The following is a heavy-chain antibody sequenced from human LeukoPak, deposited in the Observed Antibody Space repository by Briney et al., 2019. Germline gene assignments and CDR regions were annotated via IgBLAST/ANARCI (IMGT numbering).Heavy chain of an antibody. Sequence: SVKVSCKASGGTFSIYAISWVRQAPGQGGEWMGRIIPILGIANYAQKFQGRVTITADKSTSTAYMELSSLRSEDTAVYYCARDLAPSGSYWNYFDYWGQGTLVTVSS. CDR1: GGTFSIYA. V-gene: IGHV1-69*04. CDR2: IIPILGIA. D-gene: IGHD1-26*01. J-gene: IGHJ4*02. CDR3: ARDLAPSGSYWNYFDY.